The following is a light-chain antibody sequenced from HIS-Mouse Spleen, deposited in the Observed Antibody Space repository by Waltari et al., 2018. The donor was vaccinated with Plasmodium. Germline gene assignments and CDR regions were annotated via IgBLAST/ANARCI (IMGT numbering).Light chain of an antibody. CDR3: VLYMGSGTVV. Sequence: QTVVTQEPSFSVSPGGTVPLTCGLRSGSVSTSYYPSWYQQTPGQAPRTLIYSTNTRSSGVPDRFSGSILGNKAALTITGAQADDESDYYCVLYMGSGTVVFGGGTKLTVL. V-gene: IGLV8-61*01. CDR1: SGSVSTSYY. CDR2: STN. J-gene: IGLJ2*01.